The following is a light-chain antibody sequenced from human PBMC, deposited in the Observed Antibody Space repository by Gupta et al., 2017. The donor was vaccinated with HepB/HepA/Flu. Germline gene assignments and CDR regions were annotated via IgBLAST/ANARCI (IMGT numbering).Light chain of an antibody. Sequence: DIQLTQSPSSLSASVGDRVIITCRARQSISTYLNWYQQKPGPAPQLLIYGASSWPSGVPSRFSGSGSGTDFTITSSSLQHADFASYYCHQCDSIPLRTFGQGTKLEV. CDR2: GAS. J-gene: IGKJ1*01. CDR1: QSISTY. CDR3: HQCDSIPLRT. V-gene: IGKV1-39*01.